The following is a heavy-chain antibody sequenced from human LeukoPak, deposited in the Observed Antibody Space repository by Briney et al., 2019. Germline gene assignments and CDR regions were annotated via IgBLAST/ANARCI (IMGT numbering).Heavy chain of an antibody. V-gene: IGHV3-23*01. CDR1: GGTFSSYA. J-gene: IGHJ4*02. CDR3: AKGSYYYDSADYFDY. Sequence: ASVKVSCKASGGTFSSYAISWVRQAPGKGLEWVSTLSGSGGNTYYADSVKGRVTISRDNSKNTLYLQMNSLRAEDTAVYHCAKGSYYYDSADYFDYWGQGTLVTVSS. D-gene: IGHD3-22*01. CDR2: LSGSGGNT.